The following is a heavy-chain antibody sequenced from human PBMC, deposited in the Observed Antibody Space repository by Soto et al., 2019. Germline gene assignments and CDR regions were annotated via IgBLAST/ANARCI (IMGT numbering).Heavy chain of an antibody. CDR2: IYYSGTT. CDR3: ARSEIQGPIDY. Sequence: QVQLQESGPGLVKPSDTLSLTCAVSGYSISSSNWWGWIRQPPGKGLEWIGYIYYSGTTYYNPSLKRRVIMSVDTSKNQFSLKLTSVTAVDTAVYYCARSEIQGPIDYWGQGTLVTVSS. CDR1: GYSISSSNW. J-gene: IGHJ4*02. V-gene: IGHV4-28*01.